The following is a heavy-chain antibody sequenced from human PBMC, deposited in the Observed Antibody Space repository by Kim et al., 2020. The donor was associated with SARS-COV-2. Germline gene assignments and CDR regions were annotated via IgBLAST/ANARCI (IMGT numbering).Heavy chain of an antibody. Sequence: SETLSLTCTVSGDSITDGTYYWSWVRQPAGQGLEWLGRVYTSGSTNYSPSLKGRVSMAKDTSKNQFSLNVTSATAADTAVYYCTRAPHVWGRSVRDVFDTWGQGRKVTVSS. V-gene: IGHV4-61*02. CDR2: VYTSGST. D-gene: IGHD3-16*01. J-gene: IGHJ3*02. CDR3: TRAPHVWGRSVRDVFDT. CDR1: GDSITDGTYY.